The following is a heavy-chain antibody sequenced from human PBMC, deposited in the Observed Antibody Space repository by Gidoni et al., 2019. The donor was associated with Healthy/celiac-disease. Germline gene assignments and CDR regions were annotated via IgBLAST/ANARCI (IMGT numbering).Heavy chain of an antibody. J-gene: IGHJ4*02. V-gene: IGHV3-23*01. D-gene: IGHD3-3*01. Sequence: EVQLLESGGGLVQPGGSLRLSCADAGFTFSSSAMSWVRQAPGKGLEWVSAISGSGGSTYYADSVKGRFTISRDNSKNTLYLQMNSLRAEDTAVYYCASYPEDFWSVADYWGQGTLVTVSS. CDR3: ASYPEDFWSVADY. CDR2: ISGSGGST. CDR1: GFTFSSSA.